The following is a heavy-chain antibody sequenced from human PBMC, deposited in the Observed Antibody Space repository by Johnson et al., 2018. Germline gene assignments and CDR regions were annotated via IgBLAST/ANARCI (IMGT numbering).Heavy chain of an antibody. CDR1: GFSFTSYG. Sequence: VQLVETGGGVVQPGTSLRLSCAASGFSFTSYGMHWVRQAPGKGLEWVAVISYDGSNTYYADSVKGRLTISRDNSMNTLFLQINSLRAGDKAVYYGAGGRKTNSRVRGLTMNLYYYYGMDVGGQGATVTVSS. V-gene: IGHV3-30*03. CDR3: AGGRKTNSRVRGLTMNLYYYYGMDV. D-gene: IGHD3-10*01. J-gene: IGHJ6*02. CDR2: ISYDGSNT.